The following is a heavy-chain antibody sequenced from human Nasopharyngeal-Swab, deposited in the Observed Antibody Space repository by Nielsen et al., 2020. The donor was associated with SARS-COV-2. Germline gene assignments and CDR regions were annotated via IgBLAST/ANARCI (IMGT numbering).Heavy chain of an antibody. D-gene: IGHD3-3*01. CDR2: INNNTGNP. J-gene: IGHJ6*02. Sequence: ASVKVSCKASGYTFTSYAMNWVRQAPAQGLEWMGWINNNTGNPTYAQGFTGRFVISLDTSVSTAYLQISSLKAEDTAVYYCAREEGITIFGVPIGFGYYGMDVWGQGTTVTVSS. CDR1: GYTFTSYA. V-gene: IGHV7-4-1*02. CDR3: AREEGITIFGVPIGFGYYGMDV.